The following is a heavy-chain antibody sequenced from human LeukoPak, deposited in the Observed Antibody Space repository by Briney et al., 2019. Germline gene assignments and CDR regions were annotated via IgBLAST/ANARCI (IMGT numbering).Heavy chain of an antibody. Sequence: GGSLRLSCAASGFTFSSYAMSWVRQAPGKGLEWVSTISSYPTPYYADSVRGRFTISRDNSKNTVHLQMNSLRAEDTAVYYCARREDGSGYSFDYWGQGTLVTVSS. CDR2: ISSYPTP. J-gene: IGHJ4*02. CDR1: GFTFSSYA. CDR3: ARREDGSGYSFDY. V-gene: IGHV3-23*01. D-gene: IGHD3-22*01.